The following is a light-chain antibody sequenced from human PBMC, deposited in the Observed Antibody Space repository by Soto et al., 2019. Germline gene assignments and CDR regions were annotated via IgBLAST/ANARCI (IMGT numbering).Light chain of an antibody. CDR2: GNS. CDR3: QCYDSSLSGAV. Sequence: QPVLTQPPSVSGAPGQRVTISCTGSSSNIGAGYDVHWYQQLPGTAPKLLIYGNSNRPSGVPDRFSGSKSGTSASLAITGLQAEDEADYYCQCYDSSLSGAVFGGGTQLTVL. V-gene: IGLV1-40*01. CDR1: SSNIGAGYD. J-gene: IGLJ7*01.